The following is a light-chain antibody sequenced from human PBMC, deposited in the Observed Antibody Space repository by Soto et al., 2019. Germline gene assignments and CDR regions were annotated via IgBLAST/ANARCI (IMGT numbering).Light chain of an antibody. CDR3: QQCNSSPYT. CDR2: EAS. CDR1: QSINTW. J-gene: IGKJ2*01. V-gene: IGKV1-5*03. Sequence: DIQMTQSPSTLSASVGDRVTITCRASQSINTWLAWYQQKPGKAPKLLIYEASTLKNGVPSRFSGSGSGTEFPLTITSLQPDDFATYYCQQCNSSPYTFGQGTKLEIK.